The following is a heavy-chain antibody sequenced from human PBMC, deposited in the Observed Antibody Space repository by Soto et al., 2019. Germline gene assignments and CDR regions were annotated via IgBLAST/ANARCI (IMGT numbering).Heavy chain of an antibody. CDR1: GGTFSSYA. CDR2: IIPIFGTA. Sequence: QVQLVQSGAEVKKPGSSVKVSCKASGGTFSSYAISWVRQAPGQGLEWMGGIIPIFGTANYAQKFQVRVTITADDSTRTAYMELHSLRSEDTAVYYCARARKTYYYGSGSYRGEYYFDYWGQGTLVTVSS. V-gene: IGHV1-69*12. CDR3: ARARKTYYYGSGSYRGEYYFDY. J-gene: IGHJ4*02. D-gene: IGHD3-10*01.